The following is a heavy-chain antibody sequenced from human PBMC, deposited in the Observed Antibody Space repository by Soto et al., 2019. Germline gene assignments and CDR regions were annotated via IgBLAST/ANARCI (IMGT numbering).Heavy chain of an antibody. V-gene: IGHV3-23*01. D-gene: IGHD3-10*01. CDR3: AKDRFGGLPYYYYGMDV. J-gene: IGHJ6*02. CDR2: ISGSGGST. CDR1: GFTFSSYA. Sequence: EVQLLESGGGLVQPGGSLRLSCAASGFTFSSYAMSWVRQAPGKGLEWVSAISGSGGSTYYADSVKGRFTISRDNSKNXXYLQMTRLRAEDTAVYYCAKDRFGGLPYYYYGMDVWGQGTTVTVSS.